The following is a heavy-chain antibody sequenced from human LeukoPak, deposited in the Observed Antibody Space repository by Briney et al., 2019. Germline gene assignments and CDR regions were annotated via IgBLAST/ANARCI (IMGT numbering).Heavy chain of an antibody. J-gene: IGHJ4*02. CDR3: ARGSRDGYNFNY. CDR2: MNPNSGNT. D-gene: IGHD5-24*01. V-gene: IGHV1-8*01. Sequence: ASVKVSCKASGYTFTSYDINWVRQATGQGLKWMGWMNPNSGNTGYAQKFQGRVTMTRNTSISTAYMELSSLRSEDTAVYYCARGSRDGYNFNYWGQGTLVTVSS. CDR1: GYTFTSYD.